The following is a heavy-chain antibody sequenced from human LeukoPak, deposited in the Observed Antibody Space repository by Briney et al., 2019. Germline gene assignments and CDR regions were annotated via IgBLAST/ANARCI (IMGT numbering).Heavy chain of an antibody. CDR2: IKQDGSEK. J-gene: IGHJ4*02. CDR1: GFTFSSYS. Sequence: GGSLRLSCAASGFTFSSYSMNWVRQAPEKGLEWVANIKQDGSEKYYVDSVKGRFTISRDNAKNSLYLQMNSLRAEDTAVYYCARDAYSGWYINWGQGTLVTVSS. D-gene: IGHD6-19*01. CDR3: ARDAYSGWYIN. V-gene: IGHV3-7*01.